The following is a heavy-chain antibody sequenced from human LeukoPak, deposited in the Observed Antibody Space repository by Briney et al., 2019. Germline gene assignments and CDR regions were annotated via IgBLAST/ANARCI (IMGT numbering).Heavy chain of an antibody. Sequence: GASVKVSCKASGYTSTSYDINWVRQATGQGLEWMGWMNPNSGNTGYAQKFQGRVTITRNTSISTAYMELSSLRSEDTAVYYCARGAYDILTGPNDAFDIWGQGTMVTVSS. J-gene: IGHJ3*02. V-gene: IGHV1-8*03. CDR2: MNPNSGNT. CDR3: ARGAYDILTGPNDAFDI. D-gene: IGHD3-9*01. CDR1: GYTSTSYD.